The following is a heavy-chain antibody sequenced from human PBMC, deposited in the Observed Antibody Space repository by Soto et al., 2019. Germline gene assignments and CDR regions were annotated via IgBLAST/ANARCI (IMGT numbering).Heavy chain of an antibody. CDR3: AKGRDGYNPFDY. V-gene: IGHV3-9*01. D-gene: IGHD5-12*01. CDR2: ISWNSGNI. Sequence: LXLSCAASVFTFDYYAMHWVRQAPGKGLEWVSGISWNSGNIGYADSVKGRFTISRDNAKNSLSLQMSSLRAEDTALYYCAKGRDGYNPFDYWGHGSLVTVSS. CDR1: VFTFDYYA. J-gene: IGHJ4*01.